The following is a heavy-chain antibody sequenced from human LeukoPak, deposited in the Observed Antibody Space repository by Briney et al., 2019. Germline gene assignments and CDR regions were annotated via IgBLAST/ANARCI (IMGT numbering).Heavy chain of an antibody. Sequence: GGSLRLSCAASGFIFSSYGMHWVRQAPGKGLKWVAFIRYDGSNKYYADSVKGRFTISRDNSKNTLYLQMNSLRAEDTAVYYCAKDPTYSGSYIDWGQGTLVTVSS. J-gene: IGHJ4*02. V-gene: IGHV3-30*02. CDR3: AKDPTYSGSYID. D-gene: IGHD1-26*01. CDR1: GFIFSSYG. CDR2: IRYDGSNK.